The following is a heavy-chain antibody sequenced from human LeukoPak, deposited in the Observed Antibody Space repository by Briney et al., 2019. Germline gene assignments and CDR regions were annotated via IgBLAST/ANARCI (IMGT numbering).Heavy chain of an antibody. V-gene: IGHV4-59*08. D-gene: IGHD2-15*01. CDR2: IYYSGST. CDR3: ARHSRYCSGGSCYPGPVSYFDL. Sequence: PSETLSLTCTVSGGSISSYYWSWIRQPPGKGLEWIGYIYYSGSTNYNPSLKSRVTISVDTSKNQFPLKLSSVTAADTAVYYCARHSRYCSGGSCYPGPVSYFDLWGRGTLVTVSS. CDR1: GGSISSYY. J-gene: IGHJ2*01.